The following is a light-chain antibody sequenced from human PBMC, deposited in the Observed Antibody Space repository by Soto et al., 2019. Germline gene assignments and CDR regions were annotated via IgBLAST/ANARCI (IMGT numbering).Light chain of an antibody. J-gene: IGKJ4*01. CDR2: GVP. V-gene: IGKV3D-15*01. Sequence: IVMTQSPATLSVSPGERATLSCRASQSVSSGLAWYQQKPGQAPRLLIYGVPTRPAGIPVRFSGSGSGAEFTLTISSLQSEDFAVYYCQQYNKWPLTFGGGTKVEIK. CDR1: QSVSSG. CDR3: QQYNKWPLT.